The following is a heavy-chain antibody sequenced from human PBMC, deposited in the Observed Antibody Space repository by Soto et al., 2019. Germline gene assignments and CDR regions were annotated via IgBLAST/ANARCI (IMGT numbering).Heavy chain of an antibody. CDR1: GFTFTSSA. V-gene: IGHV1-58*01. D-gene: IGHD1-26*01. Sequence: GASVKVSCKASGFTFTSSAVQWVRQARGQRLEWIGWIVVGSGNTNYAQKFQERVTITRDVSTSTAYMELSSLRSEDTAVYYCAASGGALVGATSDAFDIWGQGTMVTVSS. CDR3: AASGGALVGATSDAFDI. J-gene: IGHJ3*02. CDR2: IVVGSGNT.